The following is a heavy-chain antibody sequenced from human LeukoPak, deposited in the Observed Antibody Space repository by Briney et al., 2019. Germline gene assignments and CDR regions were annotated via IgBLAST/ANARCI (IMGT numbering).Heavy chain of an antibody. Sequence: SETLSLTCAVYGGSFSGYYWSWIRQPPGKGLEWIGEINHSGSTNYNPSLKSRVTISVDTSKNQFSLKLSSVTAADTAVYYCARGNGIAAAGTPSYYGTDVWGQGTTVTVSS. CDR1: GGSFSGYY. D-gene: IGHD6-13*01. CDR2: INHSGST. J-gene: IGHJ6*02. CDR3: ARGNGIAAAGTPSYYGTDV. V-gene: IGHV4-34*01.